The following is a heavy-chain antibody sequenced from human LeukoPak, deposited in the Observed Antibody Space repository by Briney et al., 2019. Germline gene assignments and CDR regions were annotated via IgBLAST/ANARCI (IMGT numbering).Heavy chain of an antibody. CDR2: ISYDGSNK. CDR3: ARFSRIQWLPPFARDAFDI. J-gene: IGHJ3*02. V-gene: IGHV3-30*04. Sequence: PGGSLRLSCAASGFTFSSYAMHWVRQAPGKGLEWVAVISYDGSNKYYADSVKGRFTISRDNSKNTLYLQMNSLRAEDTAVYYCARFSRIQWLPPFARDAFDIWGQGTMVTVSS. CDR1: GFTFSSYA. D-gene: IGHD3-22*01.